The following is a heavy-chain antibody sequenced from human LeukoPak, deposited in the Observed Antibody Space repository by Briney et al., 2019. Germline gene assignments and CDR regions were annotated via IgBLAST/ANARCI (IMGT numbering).Heavy chain of an antibody. V-gene: IGHV3-23*05. CDR3: VKSAGKDGYRDVLDI. Sequence: GGSLRLSCAASGFSNSALNWVRQAPGQGLEWISTISNTGVATYYADSVKGRFTISRDTFRNTLLLQMNSLRADDTAVYYCVKSAGKDGYRDVLDIWGQGTVVTVSS. CDR2: ISNTGVAT. CDR1: GFSNSA. D-gene: IGHD5-24*01. J-gene: IGHJ3*02.